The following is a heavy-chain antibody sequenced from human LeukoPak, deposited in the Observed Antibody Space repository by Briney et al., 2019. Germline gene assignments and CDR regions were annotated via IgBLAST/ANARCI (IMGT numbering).Heavy chain of an antibody. CDR1: GGSISSGDYY. Sequence: SQTLSLTCTVSGGSISSGDYYWRWLRQPPGKGLEWIGYIYYSGSTYYNPSLKSRVTISVDTSKNQFSLKLSSVTAADTAVYYCARAPPPVVVQAAPFDYWGQGTLVTVSS. D-gene: IGHD2-2*01. CDR3: ARAPPPVVVQAAPFDY. CDR2: IYYSGST. V-gene: IGHV4-30-4*08. J-gene: IGHJ4*02.